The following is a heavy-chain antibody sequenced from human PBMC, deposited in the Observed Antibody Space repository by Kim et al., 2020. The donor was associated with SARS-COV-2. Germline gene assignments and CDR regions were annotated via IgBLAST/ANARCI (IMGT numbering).Heavy chain of an antibody. V-gene: IGHV3-23*01. CDR2: IRQSGGDT. J-gene: IGHJ1*01. CDR1: GFTFNSYA. CDR3: AKVSWGCGGWFEYFRR. Sequence: GGSLRLSCAASGFTFNSYAIRWVRQAPGKGLEWVSGIRQSGGDTEYADSVKGRFSISRDNSKNTLYLQMNRLRAEDTAVYYCAKVSWGCGGWFEYFRRWGQGTLVTESS. D-gene: IGHD6-19*01.